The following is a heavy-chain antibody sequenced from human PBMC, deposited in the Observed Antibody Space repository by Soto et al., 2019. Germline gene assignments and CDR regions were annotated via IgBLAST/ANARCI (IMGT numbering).Heavy chain of an antibody. CDR1: GFTFSSYE. V-gene: IGHV3-48*03. CDR3: ARNLYFFGSGTSFDH. D-gene: IGHD3-10*01. J-gene: IGHJ4*02. CDR2: IGTSGSTI. Sequence: EVQLVESGGGLVQPGGTLRLSCAASGFTFSSYEMNWVRQAPGAGLEWVSYIGTSGSTIYYSDSVKGRFTISRDNAKNSLYLQINSLRPEDTSIYYCARNLYFFGSGTSFDHWGQGTLVTVSS.